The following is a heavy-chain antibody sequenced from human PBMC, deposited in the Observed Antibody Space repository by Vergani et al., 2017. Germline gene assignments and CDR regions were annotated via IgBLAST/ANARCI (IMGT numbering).Heavy chain of an antibody. D-gene: IGHD2-15*01. CDR1: GGSISSSSYY. CDR2: IYYSGST. V-gene: IGHV4-39*01. J-gene: IGHJ4*02. CDR3: ARLKGYCSGGSCSXFDY. Sequence: QLQLQESGPGLVKPSETLSLTCTVSGGSISSSSYYWGWIRQPPGKGLEWIGSIYYSGSTYYNPSLKSRVTISVDTSKNQFSLKLSSVTAADTAVYYCARLKGYCSGGSCSXFDYWGQGTLVTVSS.